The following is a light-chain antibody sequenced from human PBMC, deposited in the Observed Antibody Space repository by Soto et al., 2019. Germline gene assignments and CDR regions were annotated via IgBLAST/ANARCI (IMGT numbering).Light chain of an antibody. CDR1: QSVSSS. CDR3: QQYGSSPGT. CDR2: GAS. V-gene: IGKV3-20*01. J-gene: IGKJ1*01. Sequence: EIVLTQSPATLALSPGERATLSCRASQSVSSSLAWYQQKPGQAPRLLIYGASSRATGIPDRFSGSGSGTDFTLTISRLEAEDSAVYYCQQYGSSPGTFGQGTKVDIK.